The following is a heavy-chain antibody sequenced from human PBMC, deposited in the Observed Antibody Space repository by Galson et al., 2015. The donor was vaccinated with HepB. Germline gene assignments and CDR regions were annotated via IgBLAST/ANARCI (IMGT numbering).Heavy chain of an antibody. J-gene: IGHJ4*02. D-gene: IGHD2-2*01. V-gene: IGHV3-73*01. CDR3: IRLGDLSGYSSR. CDR2: IRSKANYYAT. CDR1: GFIFSGSA. Sequence: SCAASGFIFSGSAIDWVRQASGRGPEWVGRIRSKANYYATLYVPSLKGRFTISRDDSKNMAYLHMRSLKTEDTAVYYCIRLGDLSGYSSRWGQGTLVTVSS.